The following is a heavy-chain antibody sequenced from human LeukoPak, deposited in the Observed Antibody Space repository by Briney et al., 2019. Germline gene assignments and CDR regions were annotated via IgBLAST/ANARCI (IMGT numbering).Heavy chain of an antibody. CDR1: GFTFSSYA. J-gene: IGHJ5*02. CDR2: ISSNGGST. V-gene: IGHV3-64D*06. Sequence: GGSLRLSCSASGFTFSSYAMHWVRQAPGKGLEYVSAISSNGGSTYYADSVKGRFTISRDNSKNTLYLQMSSLRAEDTAVYYCVKGYCSSTSCYGDWFDPWGQGTLVTVSS. CDR3: VKGYCSSTSCYGDWFDP. D-gene: IGHD2-2*01.